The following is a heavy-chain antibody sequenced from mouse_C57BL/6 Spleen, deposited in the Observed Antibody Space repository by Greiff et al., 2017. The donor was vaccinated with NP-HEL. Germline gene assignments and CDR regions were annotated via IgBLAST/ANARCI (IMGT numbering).Heavy chain of an antibody. D-gene: IGHD1-1*01. CDR3: ARRGWNYGDWFAY. V-gene: IGHV1-76*01. J-gene: IGHJ3*01. CDR1: GYTFTDYY. Sequence: VQLQQSGAELVRPGASVKLSCKASGYTFTDYYINWVKQRPGQGLEWIARIYPGSGNTYYNEKFKGKATLTAEKSSSTAYMQLSSLTSEDSAVYFCARRGWNYGDWFAYWGQGTLVTVSA. CDR2: IYPGSGNT.